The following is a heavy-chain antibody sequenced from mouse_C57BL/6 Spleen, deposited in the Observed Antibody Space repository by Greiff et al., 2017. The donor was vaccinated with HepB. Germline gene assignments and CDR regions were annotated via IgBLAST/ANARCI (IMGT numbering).Heavy chain of an antibody. CDR3: ARSYDYDAMDY. Sequence: QVQLQQPGAELVKPGASVEMSCKASGYTFTSYWITWVKQRPGQGLEWIGDIYPGSGSTNYNEKFKSKATLTVDTSSSTAYMQLSSLTSEDSAVYYCARSYDYDAMDYWGQGTSVTVSS. V-gene: IGHV1-55*01. CDR1: GYTFTSYW. CDR2: IYPGSGST. J-gene: IGHJ4*01.